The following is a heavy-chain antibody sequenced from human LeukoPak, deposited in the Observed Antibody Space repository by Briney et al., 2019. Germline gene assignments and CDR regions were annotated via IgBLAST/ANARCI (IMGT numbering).Heavy chain of an antibody. D-gene: IGHD6-6*01. Sequence: PSETLSLTCTVSGGSISSYYWNWIRQPPGKGLEWIGYIYYSGSTNYNPSLKSRVTISVDTSKNQFSLKLSSVTAADTAVYYCASSIAARPNFDYWGQGTLVTVSS. CDR2: IYYSGST. CDR1: GGSISSYY. V-gene: IGHV4-59*01. J-gene: IGHJ4*02. CDR3: ASSIAARPNFDY.